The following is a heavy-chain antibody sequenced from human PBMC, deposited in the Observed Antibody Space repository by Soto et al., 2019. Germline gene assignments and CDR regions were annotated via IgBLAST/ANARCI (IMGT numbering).Heavy chain of an antibody. V-gene: IGHV4-59*01. D-gene: IGHD3-3*01. CDR2: IYYSGST. Sequence: SETLSLTCTVSGGSISSYYWSWIRQPPGKGLEWIGYIYYSGSTNYNPSLKSRVTISVDTSKNQFSLKLSSVTAADTAVHYCARDQGYDFWSGYYPTMDVWGQGTTVTVSS. CDR3: ARDQGYDFWSGYYPTMDV. J-gene: IGHJ6*02. CDR1: GGSISSYY.